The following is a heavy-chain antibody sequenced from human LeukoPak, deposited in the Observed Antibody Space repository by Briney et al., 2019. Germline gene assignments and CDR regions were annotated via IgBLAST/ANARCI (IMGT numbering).Heavy chain of an antibody. J-gene: IGHJ5*02. CDR1: GDSITSGGFY. CDR2: WNNRGPT. V-gene: IGHV4-39*01. Sequence: SETLSLTCNVSGDSITSGGFYWAWIRQSPGKRLEWILTWNNRGPTQYNPSLKGRVTISMDMSKNQFSLNLNSVSVTDTAIYYCARRDYAAWFDPWGQGTLDCVSS. CDR3: ARRDYAAWFDP. D-gene: IGHD4/OR15-4a*01.